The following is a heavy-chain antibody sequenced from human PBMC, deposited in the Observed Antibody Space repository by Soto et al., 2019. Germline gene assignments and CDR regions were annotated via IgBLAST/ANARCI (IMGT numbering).Heavy chain of an antibody. Sequence: SETLSLTCAVSGGSISSGGYSWSWIRQPPGKGLEWIGYIYHSGSTYYNPSLKSRVTISVDRSKNQFSLKLSSVTAADTAVYYCATQRITTSDHWGQGTLVTVSS. J-gene: IGHJ4*02. D-gene: IGHD3-3*01. V-gene: IGHV4-30-2*01. CDR2: IYHSGST. CDR3: ATQRITTSDH. CDR1: GGSISSGGYS.